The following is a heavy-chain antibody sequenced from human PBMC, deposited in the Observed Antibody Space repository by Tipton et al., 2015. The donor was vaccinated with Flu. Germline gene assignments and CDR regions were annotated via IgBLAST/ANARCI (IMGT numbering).Heavy chain of an antibody. Sequence: TLSLTCTVSGGSVSRGRFYWSWIRQPAGKGLEWIGRISTSGTTNYNPSHDGRVTISVDPSKSQFSLIPSSVTAADTAVYYCAREFLFFWELSTAYYFDSWGQVTLVTVSS. CDR1: GGSVSRGRFY. V-gene: IGHV4-61*02. J-gene: IGHJ4*02. D-gene: IGHD3-3*01. CDR2: ISTSGTT. CDR3: AREFLFFWELSTAYYFDS.